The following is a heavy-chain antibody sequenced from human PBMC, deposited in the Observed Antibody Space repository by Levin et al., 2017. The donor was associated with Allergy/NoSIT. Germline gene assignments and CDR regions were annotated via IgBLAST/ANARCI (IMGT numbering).Heavy chain of an antibody. J-gene: IGHJ3*02. CDR2: IYYSGST. CDR1: GGSISSYY. Sequence: SETLSLTCTVSGGSISSYYWSWIRQPPGKGLEWIGYIYYSGSTNYNPSLKSRVTISVDTSKNQFSLKLSSVTAADTAVYYCAGPSGILFEGAFDIWGQGTMVTVSS. CDR3: AGPSGILFEGAFDI. V-gene: IGHV4-59*01. D-gene: IGHD2/OR15-2a*01.